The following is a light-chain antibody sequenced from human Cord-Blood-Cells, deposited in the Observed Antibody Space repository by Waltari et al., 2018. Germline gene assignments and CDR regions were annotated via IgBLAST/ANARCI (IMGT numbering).Light chain of an antibody. CDR3: SSYAGSNNFV. Sequence: QSALTQPPSASGSPGQSVTISCTGTRTHVGGYNYVSWYQQHPGKAPKLMIYEVSKRPSGVPDRFSGSKSGNTASLTVSGLQAEDEADYYCSSYAGSNNFVFGTGTKVTVL. V-gene: IGLV2-8*01. J-gene: IGLJ1*01. CDR1: RTHVGGYNY. CDR2: EVS.